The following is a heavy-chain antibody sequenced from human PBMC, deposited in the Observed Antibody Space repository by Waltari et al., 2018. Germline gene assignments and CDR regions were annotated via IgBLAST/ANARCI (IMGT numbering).Heavy chain of an antibody. Sequence: QVQLQESGPGLVKPSETLSLTCPVSGGSISRYYWSWIRQPPGKGLEWIGYIYYSGSTNYNPSLKSRVTISVDTSKNQFSLKLSSVTAADTAVYYCARDMSGIVPAGGMDVWGQGTTVTVSS. D-gene: IGHD3-3*01. CDR2: IYYSGST. J-gene: IGHJ6*02. CDR1: GGSISRYY. V-gene: IGHV4-59*01. CDR3: ARDMSGIVPAGGMDV.